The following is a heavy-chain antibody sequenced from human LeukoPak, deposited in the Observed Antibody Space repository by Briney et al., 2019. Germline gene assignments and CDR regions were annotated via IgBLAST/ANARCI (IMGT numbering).Heavy chain of an antibody. CDR1: GFTFSSYS. V-gene: IGHV3-48*01. D-gene: IGHD2-21*01. Sequence: GGSLRLSCAASGFTFSSYSMNWVRQAPGKGLEWVSYISSSSSTIYYADSVKGRFTISRDNAKDSLYLQMNSLRAEDTAVYYCARDWADCGGDCYSRGYFDYWGQGTLVTVSS. J-gene: IGHJ4*02. CDR3: ARDWADCGGDCYSRGYFDY. CDR2: ISSSSSTI.